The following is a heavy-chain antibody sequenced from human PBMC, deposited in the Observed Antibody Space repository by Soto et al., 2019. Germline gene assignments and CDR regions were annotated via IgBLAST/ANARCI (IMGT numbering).Heavy chain of an antibody. V-gene: IGHV4-30-4*08. CDR3: ATQTGLYYYGMDV. CDR1: GGAINNRDYY. Sequence: QVQLQESGPGLVKPSQTLSLTCSVSGGAINNRDYYWSWIRQHPGKGLEWIGNIFYSGSTDYNPSLKGRLTISLDTSKTQFSLNLTSVTAADTAVYYCATQTGLYYYGMDVWGQGTTVAVSS. J-gene: IGHJ6*02. CDR2: IFYSGST.